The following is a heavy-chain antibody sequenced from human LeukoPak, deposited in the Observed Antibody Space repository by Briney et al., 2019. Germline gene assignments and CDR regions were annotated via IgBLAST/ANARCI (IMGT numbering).Heavy chain of an antibody. CDR3: AKDHYYDSSGYSRYFDS. Sequence: GGSLRLSCAASGFTFSSYGMHWVRQAPGKGLEWVAVISYGGSNKYYADSVKGRFTISRDNSRNTLYLQMNSLRAEDTAVYYCAKDHYYDSSGYSRYFDSWGQGTLVTVSS. CDR1: GFTFSSYG. D-gene: IGHD3-22*01. V-gene: IGHV3-30*18. J-gene: IGHJ4*02. CDR2: ISYGGSNK.